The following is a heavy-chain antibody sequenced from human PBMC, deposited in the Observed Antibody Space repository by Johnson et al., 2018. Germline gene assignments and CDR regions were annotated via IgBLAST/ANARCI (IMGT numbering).Heavy chain of an antibody. CDR2: IKRKTDVGTA. CDR3: TTDSPICSSTSCYGRFVP. V-gene: IGHV3-15*01. Sequence: VQLVESGGGLVKPGGSLRLSCVVSGFTFSNAWMTWVRQAPGKGLEWVGRIKRKTDVGTADYAAPVKGRFTISRDDSKNTLYLQMNSLKTEDTAVYYCTTDSPICSSTSCYGRFVPWGQGTLVTVSS. CDR1: GFTFSNAW. D-gene: IGHD2-2*01. J-gene: IGHJ5*02.